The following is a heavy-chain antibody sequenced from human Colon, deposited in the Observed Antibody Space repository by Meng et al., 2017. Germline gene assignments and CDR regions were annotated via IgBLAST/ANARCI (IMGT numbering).Heavy chain of an antibody. D-gene: IGHD3-10*01. CDR2: ISAYNRNT. J-gene: IGHJ4*02. CDR3: AGDGVAMVRGINEY. V-gene: IGHV1-18*01. Sequence: ASVNVSCQASGYSFTRYGISWVRQPPGQGLEWMGWISAYNRNTKYSQQLQGRVTLTTDTSTSTAYLELRSLKSDDTAVYYCAGDGVAMVRGINEYWGQGTLVTVSS. CDR1: GYSFTRYG.